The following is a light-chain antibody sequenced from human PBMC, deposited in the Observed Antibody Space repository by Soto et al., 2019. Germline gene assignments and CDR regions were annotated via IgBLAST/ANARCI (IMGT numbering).Light chain of an antibody. J-gene: IGKJ1*01. CDR1: QSVSSD. Sequence: IVMTHSPATLSVSPWERATLSCRASQSVSSDLAWYHQKPGQAPRLLIYGASNRATGIPGRFSGSGSGTDFTLTITGLEPEDFAVYYCQQYGSSPWTFGQGTKVDIK. V-gene: IGKV3-20*01. CDR2: GAS. CDR3: QQYGSSPWT.